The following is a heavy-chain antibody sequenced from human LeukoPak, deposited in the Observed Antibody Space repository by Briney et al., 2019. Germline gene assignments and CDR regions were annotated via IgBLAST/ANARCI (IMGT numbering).Heavy chain of an antibody. CDR3: ARGTYYYDSSGYYYFDY. Sequence: PSETLSLTCAVSGYSISSGYYWSWIRQPAGKGLEWIGRIYTSGSTNYNPSLKSRVTMSVDTSKNQFSLKLSSVTAADTAVYYCARGTYYYDSSGYYYFDYWGQGTLVTVSS. V-gene: IGHV4-4*07. CDR2: IYTSGST. J-gene: IGHJ4*02. CDR1: GYSISSGYY. D-gene: IGHD3-22*01.